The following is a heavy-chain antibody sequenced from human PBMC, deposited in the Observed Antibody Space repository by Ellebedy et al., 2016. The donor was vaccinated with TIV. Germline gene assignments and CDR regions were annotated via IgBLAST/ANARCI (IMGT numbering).Heavy chain of an antibody. J-gene: IGHJ4*02. D-gene: IGHD4-23*01. V-gene: IGHV3-74*01. CDR3: ARSAYYGGKGYYFDY. CDR1: GFTFSSYW. Sequence: GESLKISXAASGFTFSSYWIHWVRQAPGEGLAWVSRINPDGSTTTYADSVKGRFTISRDNAENTLYLQMNSLRAEDTAVYYCARSAYYGGKGYYFDYWGQGTLVTVSS. CDR2: INPDGSTT.